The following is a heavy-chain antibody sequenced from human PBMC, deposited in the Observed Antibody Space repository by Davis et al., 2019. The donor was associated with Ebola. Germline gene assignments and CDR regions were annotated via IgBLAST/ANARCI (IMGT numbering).Heavy chain of an antibody. Sequence: GESLKISCAASGFTLSDYYMSWIRQAPGKGLECVSPIRSSDTTIYYSDPVKGRFTISRENSKNSIFLQLNSLRAEDTAVYYCAKQLGSGFIFDGMDVWGQGTTVTVSS. V-gene: IGHV3-11*04. CDR2: IRSSDTTI. CDR3: AKQLGSGFIFDGMDV. J-gene: IGHJ6*02. D-gene: IGHD3-3*01. CDR1: GFTLSDYY.